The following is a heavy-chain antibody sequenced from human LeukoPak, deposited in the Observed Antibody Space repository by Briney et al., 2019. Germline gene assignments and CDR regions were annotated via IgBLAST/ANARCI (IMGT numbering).Heavy chain of an antibody. V-gene: IGHV1-2*02. Sequence: GASVKVSCKASGYTFTGYYMHWVRQAPGQGLEWMGWINPNSGGTNYAQKFQGRVTMTRDTSISTAYMELSRLRSDDTAVYYCARDYCTNGVCSDYWGQGTQVTVSS. CDR2: INPNSGGT. CDR1: GYTFTGYY. D-gene: IGHD2-8*01. J-gene: IGHJ4*02. CDR3: ARDYCTNGVCSDY.